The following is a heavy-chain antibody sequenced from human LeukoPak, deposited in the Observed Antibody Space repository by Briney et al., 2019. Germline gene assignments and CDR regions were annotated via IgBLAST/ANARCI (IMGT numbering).Heavy chain of an antibody. Sequence: GGSLRLSCVASGFTFSNYAISWVRQAPGKGLEWVSAISGRGGSTYYVDSVKGRFTISRDNSKNTLYLQMNSLRSDDTAVYYCARGPTVVTQPFDYWGQGTLVTVSS. CDR1: GFTFSNYA. D-gene: IGHD4-23*01. CDR2: ISGRGGST. V-gene: IGHV3-23*01. J-gene: IGHJ4*02. CDR3: ARGPTVVTQPFDY.